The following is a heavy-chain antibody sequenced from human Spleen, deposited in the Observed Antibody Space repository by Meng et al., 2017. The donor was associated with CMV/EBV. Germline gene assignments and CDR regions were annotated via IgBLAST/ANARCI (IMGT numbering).Heavy chain of an antibody. CDR3: AKDAARQYYDSSGYYFDC. CDR2: ISYDGTKK. D-gene: IGHD3-22*01. J-gene: IGHJ4*02. CDR1: GITFSHYD. V-gene: IGHV3-30-3*01. Sequence: SLKLSCAVSGITFSHYDMHWVRQAPGKGLEWVAVISYDGTKKYYADSVKGRFTVSRDNAGSSLYLQMNSLRVEDTAVYFCAKDAARQYYDSSGYYFDCWGLGTLVTVSS.